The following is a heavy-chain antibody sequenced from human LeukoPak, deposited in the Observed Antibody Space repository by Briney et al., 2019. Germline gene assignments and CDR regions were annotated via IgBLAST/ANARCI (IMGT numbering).Heavy chain of an antibody. D-gene: IGHD1-1*01. J-gene: IGHJ4*02. CDR1: GCTFSSYA. CDR3: AKAHRWNDAHCYFDC. CDR2: ISGVGGRT. Sequence: GGSLRLSCAASGCTFSSYAMNWVPQAPGKGLEWVSGISGVGGRTYYADSMQGRFTISRDTSRNTLYLQRNSLRAEATAVYYCAKAHRWNDAHCYFDCWGQGTLVTVSS. V-gene: IGHV3-23*01.